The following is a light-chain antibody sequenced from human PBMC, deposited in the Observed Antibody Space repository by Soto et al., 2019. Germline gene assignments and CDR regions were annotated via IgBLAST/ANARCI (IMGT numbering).Light chain of an antibody. V-gene: IGLV2-14*03. CDR2: DVT. CDR3: NSYTSSTPGI. Sequence: QSVLTQPASVSGSPGQSITISCTGTSSVIGPYNYISWYQHHPGKVPKLIIYDVTDRPSGVSNRFSGSKSGNTASLTISGLQTEDEADYYCNSYTSSTPGIFGGGTKVTVL. CDR1: SSVIGPYNY. J-gene: IGLJ2*01.